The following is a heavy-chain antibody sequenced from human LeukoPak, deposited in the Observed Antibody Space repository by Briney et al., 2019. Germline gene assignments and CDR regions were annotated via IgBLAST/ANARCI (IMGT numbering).Heavy chain of an antibody. CDR1: GFTFSSYS. Sequence: GGSLRLSCAASGFTFSSYSMNWVRQAPGKGLEWVSSISSSSSYIYYAGSVKGRFTISRDNAKNSLYLQMNSLRAEDTAVYYCATQDYDFWSGYSFDYWGQGTLVTVSS. D-gene: IGHD3-3*01. V-gene: IGHV3-21*01. J-gene: IGHJ4*02. CDR3: ATQDYDFWSGYSFDY. CDR2: ISSSSSYI.